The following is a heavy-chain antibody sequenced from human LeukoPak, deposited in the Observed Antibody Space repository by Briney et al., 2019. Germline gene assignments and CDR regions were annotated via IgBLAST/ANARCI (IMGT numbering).Heavy chain of an antibody. CDR2: ISYDGTNK. CDR1: GFTFSSYA. D-gene: IGHD3-10*01. Sequence: PGGSLRLSCAASGFTFSSYAMHWVRQAPGKGLEWVAVISYDGTNKHYADSVKGRFTISRDNSKNTLYLQMNSLRAEDTAVYYCAKSGYYWGQGTLVTVSS. J-gene: IGHJ4*02. V-gene: IGHV3-30-3*02. CDR3: AKSGYY.